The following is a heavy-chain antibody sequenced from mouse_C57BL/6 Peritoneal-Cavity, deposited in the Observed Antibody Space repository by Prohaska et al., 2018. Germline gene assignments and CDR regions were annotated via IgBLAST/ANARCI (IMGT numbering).Heavy chain of an antibody. CDR2: IYPGDGDT. CDR1: GYAFSISC. J-gene: IGHJ3*01. Sequence: PGASVQISCKASGYAFSISCMNWVTHRPGKGLECIGRIYPGDGDTNYNGKCKGKVTLTADKCSSTAYMQRRSLTSEDSAVYVCARGEGAWFAYWGQGTLVTVSA. V-gene: IGHV1-82*01. CDR3: ARGEGAWFAY.